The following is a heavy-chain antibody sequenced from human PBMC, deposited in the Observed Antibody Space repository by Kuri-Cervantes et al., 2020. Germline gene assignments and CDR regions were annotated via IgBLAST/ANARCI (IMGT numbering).Heavy chain of an antibody. V-gene: IGHV3-9*01. J-gene: IGHJ4*02. CDR2: ISWNSGSI. CDR3: AKGMGAAGTR. CDR1: GFTFDDYA. Sequence: LSLTCAASGFTFDDYAMHWVRQAPGKGLEWVSGISWNSGSIGYADSVKGRFTISRDNAKNSLYLQMNSLRAEDTALYYCAKGMGAAGTRWGQGTLVTVSS. D-gene: IGHD6-19*01.